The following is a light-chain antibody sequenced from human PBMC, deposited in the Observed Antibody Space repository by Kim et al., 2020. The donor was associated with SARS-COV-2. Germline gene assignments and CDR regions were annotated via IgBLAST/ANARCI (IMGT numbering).Light chain of an antibody. V-gene: IGLV3-1*01. J-gene: IGLJ2*01. CDR3: QAWDSSTVV. CDR2: QDS. CDR1: KLGDKY. Sequence: SYELTQPPSVSVSPGQTASITCSGDKLGDKYACWYQQKPGQSPVLVIYQDSKRPSGIPERFSGSNSGNTATLTISGTQAMDEADYYCQAWDSSTVVFGGGTKVTDL.